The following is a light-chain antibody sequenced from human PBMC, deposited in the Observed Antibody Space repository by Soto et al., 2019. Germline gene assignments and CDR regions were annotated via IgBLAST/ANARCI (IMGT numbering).Light chain of an antibody. CDR1: QGISSY. J-gene: IGKJ3*01. CDR3: QQYYSYHFI. Sequence: AIRMTQSPSSFSASTGDRVTITCRASQGISSYLAWYQQKPGKAPKLLIYAASTLQSGVPSRFSGSGSGTDFTLTISCLQSEDFATYYCQQYYSYHFIFGPGTKVDIK. CDR2: AAS. V-gene: IGKV1-8*01.